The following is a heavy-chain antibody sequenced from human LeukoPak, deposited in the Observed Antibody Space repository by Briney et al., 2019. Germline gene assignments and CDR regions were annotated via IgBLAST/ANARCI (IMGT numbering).Heavy chain of an antibody. Sequence: SVKVSCKASGGTFSSYAISWVRQAPGQGLEWMGGIIPIFGTANYAQKFQGRVTITTDESTSTAYIELSSLRSEDTAVYYCARDGRLRFLEWDYYYMDVWGKGTTVTVSS. D-gene: IGHD3-3*01. CDR3: ARDGRLRFLEWDYYYMDV. J-gene: IGHJ6*03. CDR1: GGTFSSYA. V-gene: IGHV1-69*05. CDR2: IIPIFGTA.